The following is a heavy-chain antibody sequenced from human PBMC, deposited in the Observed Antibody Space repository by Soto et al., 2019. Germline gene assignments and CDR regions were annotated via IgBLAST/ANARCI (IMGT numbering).Heavy chain of an antibody. J-gene: IGHJ4*02. V-gene: IGHV4-34*01. CDR1: GGSFSGYY. CDR3: ERGTKYSSSSRYYFDY. Sequence: SETLSLTCAVYGGSFSGYYWSWIRQPPGKGLEWIGEINHSGSTNYNPSLKSRVTISVDTSKNQFTLKLSSVTAADTAVYYCERGTKYSSSSRYYFDYWGQGTLLTAS. CDR2: INHSGST. D-gene: IGHD6-6*01.